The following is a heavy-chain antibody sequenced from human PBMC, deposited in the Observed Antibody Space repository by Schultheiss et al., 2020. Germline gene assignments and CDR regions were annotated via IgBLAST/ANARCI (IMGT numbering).Heavy chain of an antibody. CDR3: AREYYYGSGSAEYYYYGMDV. CDR2: ISASGGTT. J-gene: IGHJ6*02. CDR1: YA. V-gene: IGHV3-23*01. Sequence: YAMSWVRQAPGKGLEWVSTISASGGTTYYADSVKGRFTISRDNSKNTLYLQMNSLRAEDTAVYYCAREYYYGSGSAEYYYYGMDVWGQGTTVTVSS. D-gene: IGHD3-10*01.